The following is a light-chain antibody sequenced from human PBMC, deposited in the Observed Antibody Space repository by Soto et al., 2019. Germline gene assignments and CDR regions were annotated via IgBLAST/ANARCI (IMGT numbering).Light chain of an antibody. J-gene: IGKJ1*01. CDR2: DAS. CDR3: QHRYDWQCT. V-gene: IGKV3-11*01. Sequence: EIVLTQSPATLSLSPWEGATHSCRASQNISSFLAWYQQRPGHPPSLLIYDASSRATDIPARFSGSGSGTDFSLTISSLDPEDFAVHYCQHRYDWQCTFGQGTKLEIK. CDR1: QNISSF.